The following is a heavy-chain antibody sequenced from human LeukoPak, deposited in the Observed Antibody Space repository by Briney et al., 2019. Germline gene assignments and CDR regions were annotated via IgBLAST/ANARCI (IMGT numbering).Heavy chain of an antibody. Sequence: SVKVSCKASGYTFTGYYMHWVRQAPGQGLEWMGWINPNSGNTGYAQKFQGRVTITRNTSISTAYMELSSLRSEDTAVYYCAKAPRIVVVSEGSGSGFDIWGQGTMVTVSS. J-gene: IGHJ3*02. CDR1: GYTFTGYY. D-gene: IGHD3-22*01. CDR2: INPNSGNT. CDR3: AKAPRIVVVSEGSGSGFDI. V-gene: IGHV1-8*03.